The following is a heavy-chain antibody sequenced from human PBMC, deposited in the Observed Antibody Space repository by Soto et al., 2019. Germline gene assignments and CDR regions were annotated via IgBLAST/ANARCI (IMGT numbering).Heavy chain of an antibody. CDR1: GFTFSSYA. CDR3: ARDIVLVPAAMSGGMDV. Sequence: QVQLVESGGGVVQPGRSLRLSCAAPGFTFSSYAMHWVRQAPGKGLEWVAVISYDGSNKYYADSVKGRFTISRDNSKNTLYLQMNSLRAEDTAVYYCARDIVLVPAAMSGGMDVWGQGTTVTVSS. J-gene: IGHJ6*02. D-gene: IGHD2-2*01. V-gene: IGHV3-30-3*01. CDR2: ISYDGSNK.